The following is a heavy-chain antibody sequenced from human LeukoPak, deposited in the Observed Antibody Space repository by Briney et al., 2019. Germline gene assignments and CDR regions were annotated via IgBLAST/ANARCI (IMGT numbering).Heavy chain of an antibody. CDR2: IYHSRST. D-gene: IGHD2-15*01. V-gene: IGHV4-30-2*01. Sequence: PSETLSLTCAVSGGSISSGGYSWSWIRQPPGKGLEWIGYIYHSRSTYYNPSLKSRVTISVDRSKNQFSLKLSSVTAADTAVYYCARDRYCSGGSCYGGFDPWGQGTLVTVSS. CDR1: GGSISSGGYS. CDR3: ARDRYCSGGSCYGGFDP. J-gene: IGHJ5*02.